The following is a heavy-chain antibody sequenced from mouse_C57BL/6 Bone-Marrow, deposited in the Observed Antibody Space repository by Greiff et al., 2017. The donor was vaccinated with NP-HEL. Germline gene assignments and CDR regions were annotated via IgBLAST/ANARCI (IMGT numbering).Heavy chain of an antibody. CDR2: IYPGSGST. CDR3: ARRDDYDPSWFAY. D-gene: IGHD2-4*01. CDR1: GYTFTSYW. J-gene: IGHJ3*01. V-gene: IGHV1-55*01. Sequence: QVQLKQPGAELVKPGASVKMSCKASGYTFTSYWITWVKQRPGQGLEWIGDIYPGSGSTNYNEKFKSKATLTVDTSSSTAYMQLSSLTSEDSAVYYCARRDDYDPSWFAYWGQGTLVTVSA.